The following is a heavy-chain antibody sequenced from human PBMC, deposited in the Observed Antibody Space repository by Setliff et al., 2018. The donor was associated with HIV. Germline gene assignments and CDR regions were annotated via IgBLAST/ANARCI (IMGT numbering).Heavy chain of an antibody. Sequence: PSETLSLTCAVYGGSLSGHYWSWIRQPQGKGLEWIWESNHVGRTNYNPSLKSRVTVSVDTSKNQFSLRLSSVTAADTAVYYCARFKYYNFWSGPGNYFDYWGQGTLVTVSS. D-gene: IGHD3-3*01. CDR3: ARFKYYNFWSGPGNYFDY. V-gene: IGHV4-34*01. CDR1: GGSLSGHY. J-gene: IGHJ4*02. CDR2: SNHVGRT.